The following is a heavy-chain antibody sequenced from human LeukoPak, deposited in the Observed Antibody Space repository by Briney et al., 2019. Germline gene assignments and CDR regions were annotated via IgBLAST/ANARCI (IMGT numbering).Heavy chain of an antibody. CDR2: XNPSGGST. CDR3: ARDLGDGYYRSSYFDY. Sequence: MHXVRQAPGQGLEWMGIXNPSGGSTSYAQKFQGRVTMTRDTSTSTVYMELSSLRSEDTAVYYCARDLGDGYYRSSYFDYWGQGTLVTVSS. V-gene: IGHV1-46*01. D-gene: IGHD5-24*01. J-gene: IGHJ4*02.